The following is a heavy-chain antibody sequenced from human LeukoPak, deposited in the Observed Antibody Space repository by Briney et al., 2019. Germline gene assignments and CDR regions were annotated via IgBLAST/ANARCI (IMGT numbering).Heavy chain of an antibody. Sequence: GGSLRLSCAASGFTFSSFSMNWVRHAPGKGLEWVSYISSTSSTIYYADSVKGRFTISRDNAKNSLYLQMNSLRAEDTAVYYCARAHPGDYSDFQFDYWGQGTLVTVSS. CDR2: ISSTSSTI. CDR1: GFTFSSFS. CDR3: ARAHPGDYSDFQFDY. D-gene: IGHD4-11*01. J-gene: IGHJ4*02. V-gene: IGHV3-48*01.